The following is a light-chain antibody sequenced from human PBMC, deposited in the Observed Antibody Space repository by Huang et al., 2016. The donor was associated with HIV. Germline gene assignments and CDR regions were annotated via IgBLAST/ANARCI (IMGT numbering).Light chain of an antibody. CDR3: QQFNNYPH. Sequence: AIQLTQSPSSLSASVGDRVTITCRASQGITSALAWYQQKPGKPPKPLIYAVSTLESGVPSRFSGSGAGTDFTLTITSLQPEDFATYYCQQFNNYPHFGGGTKVAIK. CDR1: QGITSA. CDR2: AVS. J-gene: IGKJ4*01. V-gene: IGKV1D-13*01.